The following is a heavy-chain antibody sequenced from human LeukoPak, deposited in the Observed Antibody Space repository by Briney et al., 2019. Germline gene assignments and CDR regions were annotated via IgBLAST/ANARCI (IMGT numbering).Heavy chain of an antibody. Sequence: SGGSLRLSCTVSGLPITTNYLTWLRQAPGKGPEWVSVTFSGGTTYCADSVKGRFTISRDISKNTLYLQMNSLRAEDTAVYYCARADYGGNGPFDHWGKGTRVTVSS. J-gene: IGHJ4*02. V-gene: IGHV3-66*01. CDR3: ARADYGGNGPFDH. CDR2: TFSGGTT. D-gene: IGHD4-23*01. CDR1: GLPITTNY.